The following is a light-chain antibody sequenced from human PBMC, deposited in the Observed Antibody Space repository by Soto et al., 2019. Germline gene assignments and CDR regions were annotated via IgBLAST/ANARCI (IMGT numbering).Light chain of an antibody. CDR1: QSSYKW. Sequence: DIQMTQSPSSVSASIGDRVTISCRASQSSYKWLVWYQQKPGKAPKLLIYAASTLQSGVPSRFSGSGYGTDFTLTISSLQPEAFATYYCQQADSFPLSFGGGTKVEI. CDR3: QQADSFPLS. V-gene: IGKV1-12*01. CDR2: AAS. J-gene: IGKJ4*01.